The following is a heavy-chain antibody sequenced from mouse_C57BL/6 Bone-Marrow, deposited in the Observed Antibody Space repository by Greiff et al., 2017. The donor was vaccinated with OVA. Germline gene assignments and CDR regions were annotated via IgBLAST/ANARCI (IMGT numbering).Heavy chain of an antibody. D-gene: IGHD3-2*02. Sequence: EVKLQESGAELVKPEASVKLSCTASGFNIKDYYMHWVKQRTEQGLEWIGRIDPKDGETKYAPKFQGKATITADTSSNTAYLQLSSLTSEDTAVYYCARICQLRPYYFDYWGQGTTLTVSS. CDR1: GFNIKDYY. V-gene: IGHV14-2*01. CDR2: IDPKDGET. CDR3: ARICQLRPYYFDY. J-gene: IGHJ2*01.